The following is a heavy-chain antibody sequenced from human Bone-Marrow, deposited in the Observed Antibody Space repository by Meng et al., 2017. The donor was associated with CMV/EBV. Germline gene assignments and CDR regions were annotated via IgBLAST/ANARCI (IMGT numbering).Heavy chain of an antibody. D-gene: IGHD2-2*01. CDR1: GGSFSGYY. J-gene: IGHJ6*02. Sequence: SETLSLTCAVYGGSFSGYYWSWIRQPPGKGLEWIGTIYYSGSTYYNPSLKSRVTISVDTSKNQYSLKLSSVTAADTAVYYCARDCSSTSCSFYGMDVWGQGTTVTVSS. V-gene: IGHV4-34*01. CDR3: ARDCSSTSCSFYGMDV. CDR2: IYYSGST.